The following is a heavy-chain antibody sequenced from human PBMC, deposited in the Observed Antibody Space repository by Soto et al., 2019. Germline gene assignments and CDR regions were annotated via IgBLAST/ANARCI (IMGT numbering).Heavy chain of an antibody. V-gene: IGHV2-5*02. CDR1: GFSLRTSGVG. CDR3: AYTWVVTCSGISCQDLDAFDT. CDR2: IYWDDDK. Sequence: QITLKESGPTLVKPTQTLTLTCTFSGFSLRTSGVGVGWIRQPPGKALEWLALIYWDDDKHYSPSLKTRLTITKDTSKNQVVLTMTNMDPVDTAIYYCAYTWVVTCSGISCQDLDAFDTWGQWTLVTVSS. J-gene: IGHJ3*02. D-gene: IGHD2-15*01.